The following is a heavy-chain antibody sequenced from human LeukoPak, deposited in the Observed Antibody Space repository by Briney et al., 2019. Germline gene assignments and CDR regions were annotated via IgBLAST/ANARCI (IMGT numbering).Heavy chain of an antibody. CDR3: ARDEHLVDYYYYYMDV. Sequence: GGSLRLSCAASGFTFSDYSMNWVRQAPGKGLEWVSYISSSSSTIYYADSVKGRFTISRDNARNSLYLQMNSLRDEDTAVYYCARDEHLVDYYYYYMDVWGKGTTVTVSS. CDR2: ISSSSSTI. CDR1: GFTFSDYS. J-gene: IGHJ6*03. V-gene: IGHV3-48*02. D-gene: IGHD6-6*01.